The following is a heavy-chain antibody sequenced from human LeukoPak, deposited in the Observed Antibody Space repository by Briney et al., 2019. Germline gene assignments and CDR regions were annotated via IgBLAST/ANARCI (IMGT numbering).Heavy chain of an antibody. CDR2: IIPIFGTA. CDR3: ARDLYYGGKSPLSS. V-gene: IGHV1-69*13. Sequence: SVKVSCKASGGTFSSYAISWVRQAPGQGLEWMGGIIPIFGTANYAQKFQGRVTITADESTSTAYMELSSLRSEDTAVYYCARDLYYGGKSPLSSWGQGTLVTVSS. J-gene: IGHJ4*02. D-gene: IGHD4-23*01. CDR1: GGTFSSYA.